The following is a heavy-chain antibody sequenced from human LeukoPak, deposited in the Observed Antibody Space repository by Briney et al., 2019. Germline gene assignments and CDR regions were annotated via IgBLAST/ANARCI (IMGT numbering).Heavy chain of an antibody. CDR1: GGSISSSSYY. Sequence: SETLSLTCTVSGGSISSSSYYWGWIRQPPGKGLEWIGSIYYSGSTYYSPSLKSRVTISVDTSKNQFSLKLSSVTAADTAVYYCARRAPVAGHYYYYYMDVWGKGTTVTVSS. CDR3: ARRAPVAGHYYYYYMDV. CDR2: IYYSGST. J-gene: IGHJ6*03. D-gene: IGHD6-19*01. V-gene: IGHV4-39*01.